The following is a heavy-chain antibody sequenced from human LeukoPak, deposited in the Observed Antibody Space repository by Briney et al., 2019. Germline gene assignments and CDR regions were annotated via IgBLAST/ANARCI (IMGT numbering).Heavy chain of an antibody. Sequence: SETLSLTCTVSGGSISSYYWSWIRQPPGKGLEWIGYIYYSGSTNYNPSLKSRVTISLDTSGNQFSLKLNSVTAADTALYYCARVIRAGYNIGYYFDYWGQGTLVIVSS. V-gene: IGHV4-59*08. CDR3: ARVIRAGYNIGYYFDY. D-gene: IGHD5-24*01. J-gene: IGHJ4*02. CDR2: IYYSGST. CDR1: GGSISSYY.